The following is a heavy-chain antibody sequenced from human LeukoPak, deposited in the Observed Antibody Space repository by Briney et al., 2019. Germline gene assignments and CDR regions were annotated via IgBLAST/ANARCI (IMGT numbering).Heavy chain of an antibody. V-gene: IGHV2-70*17. D-gene: IGHD2-15*01. J-gene: IGHJ4*02. Sequence: SGPALVKPTQTLTLTCTFSGFSLSTSGMSVSWIRQPPGKALEWLARIDWDDDTFYRTSLKTRLTISKDTSKNQVVLTMTNMDPEDTATYYCARVVVVGPLYFDYWGQGTLVTVSS. CDR2: IDWDDDT. CDR1: GFSLSTSGMS. CDR3: ARVVVVGPLYFDY.